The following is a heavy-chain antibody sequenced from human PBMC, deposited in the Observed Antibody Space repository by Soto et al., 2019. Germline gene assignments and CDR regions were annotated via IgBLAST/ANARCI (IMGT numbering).Heavy chain of an antibody. D-gene: IGHD1-26*01. CDR1: GGSVSSGSYY. CDR3: ARGGGGTYYYFDY. Sequence: PSETLSLTCTVSGGSVSSGSYYWSWIRQPPGKGLEWIGYIYYSGSTNYSSSLKSRVTISVDTSKNQFSLNLSSVTAADTAVYYCARGGGGTYYYFDYWGQGTLVTVSS. V-gene: IGHV4-61*01. J-gene: IGHJ4*02. CDR2: IYYSGST.